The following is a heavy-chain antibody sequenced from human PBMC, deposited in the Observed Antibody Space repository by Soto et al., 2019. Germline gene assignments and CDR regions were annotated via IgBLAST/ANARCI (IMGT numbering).Heavy chain of an antibody. Sequence: QVQLVQSGAEVKKPGSSVKVSCKASGGTFSSYAISWVRQAPGQGLEWMGGIIPIFGTANYEQKFQGRVTITADESTSTAYMELSSLRSEDTAVYYCARSDSVRGVIIGGYDYWGQGTLVTVSS. V-gene: IGHV1-69*01. CDR3: ARSDSVRGVIIGGYDY. D-gene: IGHD3-10*01. CDR1: GGTFSSYA. CDR2: IIPIFGTA. J-gene: IGHJ4*02.